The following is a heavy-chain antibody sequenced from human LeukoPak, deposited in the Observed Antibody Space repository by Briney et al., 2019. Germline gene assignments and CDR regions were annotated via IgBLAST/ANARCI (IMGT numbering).Heavy chain of an antibody. D-gene: IGHD3-10*01. CDR3: ARRNYYGSGSYYPHYYYYYMDV. J-gene: IGHJ6*03. Sequence: SETLSLTCAVYGGSFSGYYWSWIRQPPGKGLEWIGEINHSGSTNYNPSLKSRVTISVDTSKNQFSLKLSSVTAADTAVYYCARRNYYGSGSYYPHYYYYYMDVWGKGTTVTISS. CDR2: INHSGST. V-gene: IGHV4-34*01. CDR1: GGSFSGYY.